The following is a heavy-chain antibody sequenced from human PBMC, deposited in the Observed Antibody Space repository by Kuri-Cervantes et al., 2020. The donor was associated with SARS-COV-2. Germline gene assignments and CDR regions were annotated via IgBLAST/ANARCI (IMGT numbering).Heavy chain of an antibody. J-gene: IGHJ3*02. Sequence: GGSLRLSCAASGFTFSSYSMNWVRQAPGKGLEWVSSISSSSSYIHYADSVKGRFTSSRDNAKNSLYLQMNSLRAEDTAVYYCARDIPTTNDAFDIWGQGTMVTVSS. CDR3: ARDIPTTNDAFDI. D-gene: IGHD4-17*01. CDR2: ISSSSSYI. V-gene: IGHV3-21*01. CDR1: GFTFSSYS.